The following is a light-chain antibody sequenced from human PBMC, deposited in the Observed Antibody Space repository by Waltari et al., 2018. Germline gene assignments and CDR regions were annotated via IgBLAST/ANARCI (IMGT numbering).Light chain of an antibody. J-gene: IGLJ3*02. V-gene: IGLV2-14*03. CDR3: SSYAGRGTYVL. CDR1: SSAVGGYYY. Sequence: QPALTQPASVSGSPGQSITIPCTGTSSAVGGYYYASWYQQHPGKAPKLIIYDVIKRPSGVSNRFSGSKSGNTASLTISGLQAEDEADYHCSSYAGRGTYVLFGGGTKLTVL. CDR2: DVI.